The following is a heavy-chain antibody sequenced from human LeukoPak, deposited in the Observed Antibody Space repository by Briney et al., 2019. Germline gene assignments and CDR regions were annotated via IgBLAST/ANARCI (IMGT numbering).Heavy chain of an antibody. D-gene: IGHD5-18*01. J-gene: IGHJ4*02. CDR1: GFTFSSYA. CDR3: AITKGDTS. V-gene: IGHV3-30-3*01. Sequence: GGSLRLSCAASGFTFSSYAMHWVRQAPGKGLEWVAVISYDGSNKYYADSVKGRFTISRDNSKNTLYLQMNSLRAEDTAVYYCAITKGDTSWGQGTLVTVSS. CDR2: ISYDGSNK.